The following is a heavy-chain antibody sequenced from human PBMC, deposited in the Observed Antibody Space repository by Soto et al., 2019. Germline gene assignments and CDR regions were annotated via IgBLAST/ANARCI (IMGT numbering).Heavy chain of an antibody. D-gene: IGHD2-15*01. V-gene: IGHV3-23*01. CDR3: AKGGAAYCTGGSCHHPFHY. CDR1: GFAFDNYA. J-gene: IGHJ4*02. Sequence: EVQLLESGGGLVQPGGSLRLSCAASGFAFDNYAMSWVRQAPGEVLEWLSTISGTSGGTFYADSVMGRFTISRDNSKNTLYLQMNSLRAEDTAVYYCAKGGAAYCTGGSCHHPFHYWGQGTLVTVSS. CDR2: ISGTSGGT.